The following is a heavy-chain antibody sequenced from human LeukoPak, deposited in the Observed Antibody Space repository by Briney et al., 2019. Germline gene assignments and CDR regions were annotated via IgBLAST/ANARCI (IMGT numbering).Heavy chain of an antibody. D-gene: IGHD1-1*01. CDR1: GYTFNTYS. CDR2: INTDNGNT. V-gene: IGHV1-18*01. J-gene: IGHJ5*02. CDR3: ARLSTTTRGKVDL. Sequence: ASVKVSCKASGYTFNTYSINWVRQAPGQRLEWMGWINTDNGNTNFAQKFQGRVTVTTDTSTSTAFMELRSLTSDDTAVYYCARLSTTTRGKVDLWGQGTLVTVSS.